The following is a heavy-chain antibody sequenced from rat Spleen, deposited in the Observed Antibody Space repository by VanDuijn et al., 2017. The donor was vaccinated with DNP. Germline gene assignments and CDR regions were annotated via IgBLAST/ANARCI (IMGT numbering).Heavy chain of an antibody. V-gene: IGHV5S10*01. CDR3: ATYNSGYGD. D-gene: IGHD4-3*01. CDR1: GFTFSDYN. Sequence: EVQLVESGGGLVQPGRSLKLSCAASGFTFSDYNMAWVRQGPKKGLEWVATIHSDGSSTWYRDSVRGRFTISRDYARSTLYLQMDSLRSEDTATYYCATYNSGYGDWGQGVMVTVSS. J-gene: IGHJ2*01. CDR2: IHSDGSST.